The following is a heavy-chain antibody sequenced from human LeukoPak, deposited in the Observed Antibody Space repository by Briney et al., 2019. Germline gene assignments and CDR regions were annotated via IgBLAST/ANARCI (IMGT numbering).Heavy chain of an antibody. CDR1: GGSISSYY. J-gene: IGHJ4*02. D-gene: IGHD3-22*01. CDR3: ARGGDSSGYYYSFDY. Sequence: SETLSLTCTVSGGSISSYYWSWIRQPPGKGLEWIGYIYYSGSTNYNPSLKSRVTISVDTSKNQFSLKLSSVTAADTAVYYYARGGDSSGYYYSFDYWGQGTLVIVSS. CDR2: IYYSGST. V-gene: IGHV4-59*01.